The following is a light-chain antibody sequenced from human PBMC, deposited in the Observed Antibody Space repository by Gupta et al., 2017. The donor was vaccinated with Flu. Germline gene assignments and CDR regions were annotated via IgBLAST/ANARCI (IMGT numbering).Light chain of an antibody. CDR3: QSEDSVNRYVI. J-gene: IGLJ2*01. CDR1: SGSIATNY. V-gene: IGLV6-57*01. CDR2: EDD. Sequence: FMLTQPHSVSESPGKTVTISCTRSSGSIATNYVQWYQQRPGSSPTTVIYEDDQRLCGVPDRFSGSVDSSANSASLTIAGLKTEDEADYYCQSEDSVNRYVIFGGGTKLTVL.